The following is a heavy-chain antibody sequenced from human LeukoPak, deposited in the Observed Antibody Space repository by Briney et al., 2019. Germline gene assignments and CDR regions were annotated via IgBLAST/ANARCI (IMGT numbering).Heavy chain of an antibody. CDR1: GGSISSYY. J-gene: IGHJ5*02. V-gene: IGHV4-38-2*02. Sequence: SETLSLTCTVSGGSISSYYWGWIRQPPGKGLEWIGSIYHSGSTYYNPSLKSRVTISVDTSKNQFSLKLSSVTAADTAVYYCARGGYCSSTSCSNWFDPWGQGTLVTVSS. CDR2: IYHSGST. CDR3: ARGGYCSSTSCSNWFDP. D-gene: IGHD2-2*01.